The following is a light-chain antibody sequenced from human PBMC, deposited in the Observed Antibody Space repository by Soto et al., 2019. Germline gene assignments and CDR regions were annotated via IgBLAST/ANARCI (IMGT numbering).Light chain of an antibody. CDR2: KAS. Sequence: DIQMTQSPSTLSASLGDRVTITCRGSQSISSWLAWYQQKPGKAPKLLIYKASTLKSGVPSRFSGSGSGTEFTLTISSLQPDDFATYYCQHYNSYSEAFGQGTKVDIK. V-gene: IGKV1-5*03. CDR1: QSISSW. J-gene: IGKJ1*01. CDR3: QHYNSYSEA.